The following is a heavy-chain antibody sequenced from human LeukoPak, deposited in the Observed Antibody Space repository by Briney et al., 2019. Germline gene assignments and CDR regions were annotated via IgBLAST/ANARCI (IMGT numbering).Heavy chain of an antibody. J-gene: IGHJ4*02. D-gene: IGHD6-13*01. CDR1: GFTFDDYG. CDR3: ARDKIGSSWTTDFDY. Sequence: GGSLRLSCAASGFTFDDYGMSWVRQAPGKGLEWVSGVNWNGGSTGYADSVEGRFTISRDNAKNSLYLQMNSLRAEDTALYYCARDKIGSSWTTDFDYWGQGTLVTVSS. V-gene: IGHV3-20*04. CDR2: VNWNGGST.